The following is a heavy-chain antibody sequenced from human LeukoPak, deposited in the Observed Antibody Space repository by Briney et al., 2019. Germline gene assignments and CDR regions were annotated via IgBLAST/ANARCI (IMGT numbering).Heavy chain of an antibody. J-gene: IGHJ4*02. CDR1: GGTFSSYA. Sequence: GASVKVSCKASGGTFSSYAISWVRQAPGQGLEWMGGIIPIFGTANYAQKFQGRVTITTDESTSTAYMELSSLRSEDTAVYYCARHYYDSSGYYYLFDYWGQGTLVTVSS. D-gene: IGHD3-22*01. CDR2: IIPIFGTA. CDR3: ARHYYDSSGYYYLFDY. V-gene: IGHV1-69*05.